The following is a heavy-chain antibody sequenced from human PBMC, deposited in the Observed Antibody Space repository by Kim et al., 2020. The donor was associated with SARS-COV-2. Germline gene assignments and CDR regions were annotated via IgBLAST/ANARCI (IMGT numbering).Heavy chain of an antibody. CDR3: AKSKAIAAAVTAFDY. CDR1: GFTFSSYA. V-gene: IGHV3-23*01. CDR2: LSGSGGST. J-gene: IGHJ4*02. Sequence: GGSLRLSCAASGFTFSSYAMSWVRQAPGKGLEWVSALSGSGGSTYYADSVKGRFTISRDNSKNTLYLQMNSLRAEDTAVYYCAKSKAIAAAVTAFDYWGQGTLVTVSS. D-gene: IGHD6-13*01.